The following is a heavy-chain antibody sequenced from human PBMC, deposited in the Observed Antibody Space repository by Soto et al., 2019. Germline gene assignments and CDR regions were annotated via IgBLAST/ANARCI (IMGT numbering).Heavy chain of an antibody. J-gene: IGHJ6*02. CDR2: IYYSGTT. CDR3: ARDLRFQGREYADYLGYGLDV. Sequence: SETLSLTCTVSGGSINNFYWSWIRQSPGKGLEWIAYIYYSGTTYYNPSLKSRVTISVDTSKSQLSLKLNSVTAADTAVYYCARDLRFQGREYADYLGYGLDVWGQGTTVTV. D-gene: IGHD4-17*01. CDR1: GGSINNFY. V-gene: IGHV4-59*01.